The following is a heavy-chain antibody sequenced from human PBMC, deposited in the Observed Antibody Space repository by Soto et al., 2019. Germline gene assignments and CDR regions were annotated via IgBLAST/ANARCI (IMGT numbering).Heavy chain of an antibody. CDR2: IYYSGST. Sequence: SETLSLTCTVSGGSISSGGYYWSWIRQHPGKGLEWIGYIYYSGSTYYNPSLKSRVTISVDTSKNQFSLKLSSVTAADTAVYYCARDSSPGWFDPWGQGTLVTVSS. CDR1: GGSISSGGYY. CDR3: ARDSSPGWFDP. V-gene: IGHV4-31*03. J-gene: IGHJ5*02.